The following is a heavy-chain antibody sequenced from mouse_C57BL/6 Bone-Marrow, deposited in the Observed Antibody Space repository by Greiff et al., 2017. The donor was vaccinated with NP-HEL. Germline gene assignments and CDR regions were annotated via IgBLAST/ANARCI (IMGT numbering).Heavy chain of an antibody. CDR3: ARYGYGSSYWYFDV. D-gene: IGHD1-1*01. J-gene: IGHJ1*03. CDR1: GYTFTNYW. CDR2: IYPGGGYT. V-gene: IGHV1-63*01. Sequence: VKLVESGAELVRPGTSVKMSCKASGYTFTNYWIGWAKQRPGHGLEWIGDIYPGGGYTNYNEKFKGKATLTADKSSSTAYMQFSSLTSEDSAIYYCARYGYGSSYWYFDVWGTGTTVTVSS.